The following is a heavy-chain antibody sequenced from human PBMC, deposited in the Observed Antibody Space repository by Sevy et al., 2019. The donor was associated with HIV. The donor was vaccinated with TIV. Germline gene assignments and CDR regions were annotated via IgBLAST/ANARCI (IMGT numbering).Heavy chain of an antibody. Sequence: ASVKVSCKASGGTFSNYALSWVRQAPGQGLEWMGGIIPIFGTTNFAQTFQGRVTITADESTSTAYMELSSLRSADTAVYYCARDREGYSYDNWFDPWGQGTLVTVSS. CDR1: GGTFSNYA. J-gene: IGHJ5*02. D-gene: IGHD5-18*01. V-gene: IGHV1-69*13. CDR2: IIPIFGTT. CDR3: ARDREGYSYDNWFDP.